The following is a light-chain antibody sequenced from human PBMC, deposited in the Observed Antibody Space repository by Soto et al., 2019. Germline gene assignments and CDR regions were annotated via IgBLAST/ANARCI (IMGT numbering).Light chain of an antibody. CDR2: RNG. J-gene: IGLJ1*01. CDR1: SSNIGSSS. V-gene: IGLV1-47*01. CDR3: ATWDDSLSARYV. Sequence: QSVLTQPPSASGTPGQRVTISCSGNSSNIGSSSVYWYQQLPGTAPKLLIYRNGQRPSGVPERFSGSKSGTSASLAISGLRSEDEDDYSCATWDDSLSARYVFGTGTKLTVL.